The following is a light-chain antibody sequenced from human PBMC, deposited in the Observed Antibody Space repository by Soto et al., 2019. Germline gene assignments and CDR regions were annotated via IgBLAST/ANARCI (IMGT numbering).Light chain of an antibody. CDR1: SSDVGDYNY. CDR2: EVS. V-gene: IGLV2-14*01. Sequence: QSALTQPASVSGSPGQSITISCTGTSSDVGDYNYVSWYQQHPGKAPKLMIYEVSNRPSGVSNRFSGSKSGNTASLTISGLQAEDEADYYCRSYTSSSTLWVFGGGTKLTVL. J-gene: IGLJ3*02. CDR3: RSYTSSSTLWV.